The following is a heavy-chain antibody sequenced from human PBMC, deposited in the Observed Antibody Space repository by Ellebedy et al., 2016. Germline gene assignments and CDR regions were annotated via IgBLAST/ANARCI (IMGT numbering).Heavy chain of an antibody. J-gene: IGHJ4*02. CDR2: IYYSGTT. D-gene: IGHD3-3*01. Sequence: SETLSLTXSVSGGSINSGDYYWSWIRQPPGQGLEWLGYIYYSGTTYYNTSLKSRITISVDTSKIQFSLRLSSVTAADTAVYFCARETDFWSDSSYFDYWGQGILVTISS. CDR3: ARETDFWSDSSYFDY. V-gene: IGHV4-30-4*01. CDR1: GGSINSGDYY.